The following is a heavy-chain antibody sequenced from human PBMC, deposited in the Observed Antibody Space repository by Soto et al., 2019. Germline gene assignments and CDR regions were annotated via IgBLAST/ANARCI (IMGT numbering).Heavy chain of an antibody. CDR1: GGSISSSSNYY. CDR2: IYYSGNT. V-gene: IGHV4-39*01. D-gene: IGHD2-2*01. CDR3: VTTAAYCNGISCYDFVN. J-gene: IGHJ4*02. Sequence: SETLSLTCTVSGGSISSSSNYYWGWIRQPPGKGLEWIGSIYYSGNTYYSPSLKSRVTLSVDTSKNQFSLNLNSVTAADTAVYYCVTTAAYCNGISCYDFVNWGQGTLVTVSS.